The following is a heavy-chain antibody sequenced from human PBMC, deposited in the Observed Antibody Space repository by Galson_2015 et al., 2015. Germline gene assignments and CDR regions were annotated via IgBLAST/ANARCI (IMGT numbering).Heavy chain of an antibody. Sequence: SVKVSCKASGGTFSSYAISWVRQAPGQGLEWVGGIIPIFGTANYAQKFQGRVTITADESTSTAYMELSSLRSEDTAVYYCARDTNYYGSGSPLWFDPWGREPWSPSPQ. V-gene: IGHV1-69*13. CDR3: ARDTNYYGSGSPLWFDP. J-gene: IGHJ5*02. D-gene: IGHD3-10*01. CDR2: IIPIFGTA. CDR1: GGTFSSYA.